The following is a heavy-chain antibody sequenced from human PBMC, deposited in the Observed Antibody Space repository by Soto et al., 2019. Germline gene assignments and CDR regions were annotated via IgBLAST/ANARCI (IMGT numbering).Heavy chain of an antibody. J-gene: IGHJ5*02. CDR3: AREDDSTGHYSWFDP. Sequence: HVQLVQSGAEVKKLGSSVKVSCKASGGTFNTFTFVWVRQAPGHGLEWMGGFVPVFRSANIAQKFRGRLTITTDESTSTAYMELSDLRSDDSAVYFCAREDDSTGHYSWFDPWGQGTLVIVSS. D-gene: IGHD3-9*01. V-gene: IGHV1-69*01. CDR1: GGTFNTFT. CDR2: FVPVFRSA.